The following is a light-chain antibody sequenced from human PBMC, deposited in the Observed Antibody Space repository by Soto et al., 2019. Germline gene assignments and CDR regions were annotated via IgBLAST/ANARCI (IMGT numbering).Light chain of an antibody. CDR2: LNSDGSH. Sequence: QSVLTQSPSASASLGASVKLTCTLSSGHSSYAIAWHQQQPEKGPRYLMKLNSDGSHSKGDGIPDRFSGSSAGAERYLTIPSLQSEDEADYYCQTWGTGIPFGGGTKLTVL. CDR3: QTWGTGIP. J-gene: IGLJ3*02. V-gene: IGLV4-69*01. CDR1: SGHSSYA.